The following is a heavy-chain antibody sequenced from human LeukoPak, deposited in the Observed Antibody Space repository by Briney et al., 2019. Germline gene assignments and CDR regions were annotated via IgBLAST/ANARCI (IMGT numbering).Heavy chain of an antibody. CDR2: IYYSGST. D-gene: IGHD3-10*01. V-gene: IGHV4-39*01. J-gene: IGHJ4*02. CDR3: VRLTYEGSGRSIVDY. CDR1: GGSIISSGYY. Sequence: PSETLSLTCTVSGGSIISSGYYWGWIRQPPGKGLEWIGSIYYSGSTYYNPSLKSRVTISVDTSKNQFSLNLNSVTATDTAVYSCVRLTYEGSGRSIVDYWGQGTLVAVS.